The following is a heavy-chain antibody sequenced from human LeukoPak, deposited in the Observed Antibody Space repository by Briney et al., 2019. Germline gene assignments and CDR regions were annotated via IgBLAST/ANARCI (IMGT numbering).Heavy chain of an antibody. Sequence: PSETLSLTCAVYGGTFSGYYWSWIRQPPGKGLEWIGEINHSGSTNYNPSLKSRVTISVDTSKNQFSLKLSSVTAADTAVYYCSRYGYYPYNWFDPWGQGTLVTVSS. CDR3: SRYGYYPYNWFDP. D-gene: IGHD3-22*01. J-gene: IGHJ5*02. V-gene: IGHV4-34*01. CDR2: INHSGST. CDR1: GGTFSGYY.